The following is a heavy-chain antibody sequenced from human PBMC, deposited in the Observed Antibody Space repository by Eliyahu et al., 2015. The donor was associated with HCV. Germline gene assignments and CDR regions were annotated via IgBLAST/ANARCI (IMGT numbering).Heavy chain of an antibody. CDR2: INPSGGST. J-gene: IGHJ4*02. Sequence: QVQLVQSGAEVKKPGASVKVSCKASGYTFTSYYMHWVRQAPGQGLEWMGIINPSGGSTSYAQKFQGRVTMTRDTSTSTVYMELSSLRSEDTAVYYCARDSVPYYDSSGYYNYWGQGTLVTVSS. V-gene: IGHV1-46*01. CDR1: GYTFTSYY. CDR3: ARDSVPYYDSSGYYNY. D-gene: IGHD3-22*01.